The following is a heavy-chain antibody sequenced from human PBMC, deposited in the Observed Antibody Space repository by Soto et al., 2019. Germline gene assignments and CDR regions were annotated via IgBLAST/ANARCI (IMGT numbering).Heavy chain of an antibody. J-gene: IGHJ5*02. V-gene: IGHV1-69*01. Sequence: QVRLVQSGAEVKKPGSSVKVSYKASGGTFSNYAITWLRLAPGQGLEWLGGIIPVFGTVNYAQKFQGRVTITADESTSTAYMELNRLRSEDTAVYYCARDNPYTNSFGNWFDPWGQGTLVIVS. CDR3: ARDNPYTNSFGNWFDP. CDR1: GGTFSNYA. D-gene: IGHD6-13*01. CDR2: IIPVFGTV.